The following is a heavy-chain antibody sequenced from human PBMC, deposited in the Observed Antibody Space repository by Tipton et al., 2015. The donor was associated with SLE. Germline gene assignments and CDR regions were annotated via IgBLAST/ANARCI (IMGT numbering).Heavy chain of an antibody. CDR1: GGSISGYH. CDR2: IYYSGNT. J-gene: IGHJ3*02. V-gene: IGHV4-59*06. Sequence: TLSLTCTVSGGSISGYHWSWLRQPPGKGLEWIGYIYYSGNTYYNPSLGSRLTISVDTSKDQFSLRLTSVTAADTAVYFCARGPNWGLDDAFDIWGQGTMVSVSS. D-gene: IGHD7-27*01. CDR3: ARGPNWGLDDAFDI.